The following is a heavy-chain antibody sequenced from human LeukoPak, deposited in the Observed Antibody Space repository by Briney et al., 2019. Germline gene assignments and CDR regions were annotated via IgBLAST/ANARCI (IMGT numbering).Heavy chain of an antibody. CDR3: AKTDLTIAARPLDY. V-gene: IGHV3-23*01. CDR2: ISGSGGST. D-gene: IGHD6-6*01. CDR1: GFTFSGYA. Sequence: GGSLRLSCAASGFTFSGYAMSWVRQAPGKGLEWVSAISGSGGSTYYADSVKGRFTISRDNSKNTLYLQMNSLRAEDTAVHYCAKTDLTIAARPLDYWGQGTLVTVSS. J-gene: IGHJ4*02.